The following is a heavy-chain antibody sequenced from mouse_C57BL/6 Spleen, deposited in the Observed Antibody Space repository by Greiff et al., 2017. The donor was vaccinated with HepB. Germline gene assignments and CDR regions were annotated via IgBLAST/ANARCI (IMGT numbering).Heavy chain of an antibody. CDR2: IHPNSGST. V-gene: IGHV1-64*01. D-gene: IGHD1-1*01. CDR3: ARGGSSPYYAMDY. Sequence: QVQLQQPGAELVKPGASVKLSCKASGYTFTSYWMHWVKQRPGQGLEWIGMIHPNSGSTNYNEKFKSKATLTVDKSSSTAYMQLSSLTSEDSAVYDCARGGSSPYYAMDYWGQGTSVTVSS. J-gene: IGHJ4*01. CDR1: GYTFTSYW.